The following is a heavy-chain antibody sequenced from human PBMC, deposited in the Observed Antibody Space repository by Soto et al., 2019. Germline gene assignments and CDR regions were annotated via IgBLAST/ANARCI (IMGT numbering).Heavy chain of an antibody. J-gene: IGHJ4*02. CDR3: TRSNPHDF. CDR2: IRSNANGGTT. CDR1: GFNFGDYA. Sequence: PGGSLRLSCTTSGFNFGDYAMSWFRQAPGTGLEWVSFIRSNANGGTTEYAASVKGRFTISRDDSKNIAYLQMNSLKTEDTGVYYCTRSNPHDFWGQGTLVTVSS. V-gene: IGHV3-49*03.